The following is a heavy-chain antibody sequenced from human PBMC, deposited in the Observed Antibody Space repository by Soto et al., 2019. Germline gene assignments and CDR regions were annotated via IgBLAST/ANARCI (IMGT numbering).Heavy chain of an antibody. CDR2: ISSSSSYI. D-gene: IGHD3-16*01. Sequence: EVQLVESGGGLVKPGGSLRLSCAASGFTFSSYSMNWVRQAPGKGLEWVSSISSSSSYIYYADSVKGRFTISRDNAKNSLYLQVNSRRGEDTAVYYWWGGRDGYKDAYYWGQGTLVTVSS. V-gene: IGHV3-21*01. CDR3: WGGRDGYKDAYY. J-gene: IGHJ4*02. CDR1: GFTFSSYS.